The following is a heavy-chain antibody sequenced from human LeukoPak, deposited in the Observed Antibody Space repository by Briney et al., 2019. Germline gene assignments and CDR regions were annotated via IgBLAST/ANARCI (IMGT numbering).Heavy chain of an antibody. D-gene: IGHD6-19*01. V-gene: IGHV3-21*01. CDR3: VRDCCGWSFDY. Sequence: KPGGSLRLSCAASGFTFNMYSVNWVRQAPGKGLEWVSSISSSSSYIYYAGSVKGRFTISRDNAKNSLYLQMNSLRAEDTAVYYCVRDCCGWSFDYWGQGTLVTVSS. CDR2: ISSSSSYI. CDR1: GFTFNMYS. J-gene: IGHJ4*02.